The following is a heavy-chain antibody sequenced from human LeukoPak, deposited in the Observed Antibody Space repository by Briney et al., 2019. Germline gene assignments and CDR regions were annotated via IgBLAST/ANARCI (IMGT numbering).Heavy chain of an antibody. Sequence: GESLQISCKGSGHSFTTYWIGWVRQMPGKGLEWMGIIYPGDSDTRYSPSFQGQVTISADKSTSTAYLQWSSLKASDTAMYYCTRGGYCSSTSCPYYYYGMDVWGQGTTVTVSS. D-gene: IGHD2-2*01. CDR3: TRGGYCSSTSCPYYYYGMDV. J-gene: IGHJ6*02. V-gene: IGHV5-51*01. CDR2: IYPGDSDT. CDR1: GHSFTTYW.